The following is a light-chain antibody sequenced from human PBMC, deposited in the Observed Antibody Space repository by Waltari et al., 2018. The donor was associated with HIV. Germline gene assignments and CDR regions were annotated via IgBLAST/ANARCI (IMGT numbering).Light chain of an antibody. CDR2: EDT. CDR3: QSYDQTIPCV. Sequence: NFVLTQPHSVSESPGKTVTISCARSSGNIAHNHGQWYQQRPGSAPTPVIYEDTQRPSGVPDRFSGSIDTSSNSASLTIYELKTEDEADYYCQSYDQTIPCVFGTGTRLTVL. J-gene: IGLJ1*01. V-gene: IGLV6-57*03. CDR1: SGNIAHNH.